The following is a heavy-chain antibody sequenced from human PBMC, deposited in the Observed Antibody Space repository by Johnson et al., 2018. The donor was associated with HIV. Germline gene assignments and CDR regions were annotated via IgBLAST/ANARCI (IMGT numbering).Heavy chain of an antibody. CDR3: AREGDMIVVVAAFDI. Sequence: EQLVESGGGLIQPGGSLRLSCAASGFTVSSNYMSWVRQAPGKGLEWVSLIYSGGSTYYADSVKGRFTISRDNSKKTLYLQMNSLRAEDTAVYYCAREGDMIVVVAAFDIWGQGTMVIVSS. CDR2: IYSGGST. J-gene: IGHJ3*02. D-gene: IGHD3-22*01. V-gene: IGHV3-53*01. CDR1: GFTVSSNY.